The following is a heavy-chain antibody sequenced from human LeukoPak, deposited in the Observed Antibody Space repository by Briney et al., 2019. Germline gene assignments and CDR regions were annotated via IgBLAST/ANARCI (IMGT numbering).Heavy chain of an antibody. CDR2: ISGSGNGGSI. V-gene: IGHV3-64D*06. CDR3: VKDFGRVRGTPDS. Sequence: GGSLRLSCSAPGFVFSIYTMYWVRQAPGKGPEYVSTISGSGNGGSIYYADSVKGRFTISRDDSKSIVYLQMNGLRSEDTAVYYCVKDFGRVRGTPDSWGQGTLVTVSS. D-gene: IGHD2/OR15-2a*01. CDR1: GFVFSIYT. J-gene: IGHJ4*02.